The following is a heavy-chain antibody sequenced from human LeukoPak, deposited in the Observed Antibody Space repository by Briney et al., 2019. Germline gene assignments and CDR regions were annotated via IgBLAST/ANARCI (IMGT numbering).Heavy chain of an antibody. Sequence: PSETLSLTCTVSGGSISSSSYYWGWIRQPPGKGLEWIGSIYYSGSTYYNPSLNSRVTISVDTSKNQFSLKLSSVTAADTAVYYCARRRNLRYFDWLPFDYWGQGTLVTVSS. D-gene: IGHD3-9*01. J-gene: IGHJ4*02. CDR1: GGSISSSSYY. CDR2: IYYSGST. CDR3: ARRRNLRYFDWLPFDY. V-gene: IGHV4-39*01.